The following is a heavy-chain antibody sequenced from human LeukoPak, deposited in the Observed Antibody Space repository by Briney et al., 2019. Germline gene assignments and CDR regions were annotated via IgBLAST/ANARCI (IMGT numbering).Heavy chain of an antibody. CDR1: GGPLSAYY. Sequence: SETLSLTCTVSGGPLSAYYWTWIRQPPGKGLEWIGYIYDNGNTNYNPSLKSRVTISVDTSKNQISLKLTSVTAADTAVYYCATGETGSTLGGYWGQGTLVTVSS. V-gene: IGHV4-59*01. CDR3: ATGETGSTLGGY. CDR2: IYDNGNT. D-gene: IGHD1-1*01. J-gene: IGHJ4*02.